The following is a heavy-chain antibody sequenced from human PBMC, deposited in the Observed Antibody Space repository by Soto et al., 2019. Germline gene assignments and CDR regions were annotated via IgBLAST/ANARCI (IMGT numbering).Heavy chain of an antibody. D-gene: IGHD2-2*02. CDR2: IYYSGST. CDR3: ARGRDIVVVPAAIPVPLGMDV. V-gene: IGHV4-30-4*01. J-gene: IGHJ6*02. CDR1: GCSISSGDYY. Sequence: PSETLTLPCPVSGCSISSGDYYWSWIRQPPGKGLEWIGYIYYSGSTYYNPSLKSRVTISVDTSKNQFSLKLSSVTAADTAVYYCARGRDIVVVPAAIPVPLGMDVWGQGTTVTVSS.